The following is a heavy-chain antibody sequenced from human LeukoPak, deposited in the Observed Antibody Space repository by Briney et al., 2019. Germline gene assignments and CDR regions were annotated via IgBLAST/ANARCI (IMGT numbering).Heavy chain of an antibody. Sequence: GGSLRLSCAASGFTFSSYAMSWVRQAPGKGLEWVSGISGNGGGRYNADSVKGRFTISRGNSENTLYLQMNGLRAEDTGVYYCARVGPQNYYFDYWGQGTLVTVSS. V-gene: IGHV3-23*01. J-gene: IGHJ4*02. CDR1: GFTFSSYA. CDR3: ARVGPQNYYFDY. D-gene: IGHD1-14*01. CDR2: ISGNGGGR.